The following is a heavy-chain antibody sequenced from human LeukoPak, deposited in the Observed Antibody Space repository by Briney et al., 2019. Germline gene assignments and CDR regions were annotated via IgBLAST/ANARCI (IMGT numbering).Heavy chain of an antibody. CDR2: IKKDGSEK. V-gene: IGHV3-7*01. Sequence: GGSLRLSCAASGFTFSSYWMSWVRQAPGKGLEWVANIKKDGSEKYYVDSVKGRFTISRDNAKTSLYLQMNSLRAEDTAVYYCARDLSGVTGYTYGRGIDYRGQGTLVTVSS. D-gene: IGHD5-18*01. CDR1: GFTFSSYW. J-gene: IGHJ4*02. CDR3: ARDLSGVTGYTYGRGIDY.